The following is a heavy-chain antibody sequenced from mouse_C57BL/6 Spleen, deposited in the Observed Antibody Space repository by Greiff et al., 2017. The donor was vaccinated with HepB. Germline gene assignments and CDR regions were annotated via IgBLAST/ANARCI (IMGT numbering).Heavy chain of an antibody. Sequence: ESGPGLVKPSQSLSLTCSVTGYSITSGYYWNWIRQFPGNKLEWMGYISYDGSNNYNPSLKNRISITRDTSKNQFFLKFNSVTTEDTATYYCARRSANWEGEYFDYWGQGTTLTVSS. CDR2: ISYDGSN. CDR1: GYSITSGYY. V-gene: IGHV3-6*01. J-gene: IGHJ2*01. D-gene: IGHD4-1*01. CDR3: ARRSANWEGEYFDY.